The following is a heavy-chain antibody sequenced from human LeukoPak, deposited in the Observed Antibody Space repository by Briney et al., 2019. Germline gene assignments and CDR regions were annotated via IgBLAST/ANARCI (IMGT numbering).Heavy chain of an antibody. J-gene: IGHJ4*02. CDR3: ARLGGCGYYDY. D-gene: IGHD3-22*01. Sequence: PGGSLRLSCAASGFTFSGFSMHWVRQAPGKGLEYVSAISSNGGDTYYANSVKGRFTISRDNSKSALYLQMGSLRAEDMAVYFCARLGGCGYYDYWGQGTLVTISS. CDR2: ISSNGGDT. V-gene: IGHV3-64*01. CDR1: GFTFSGFS.